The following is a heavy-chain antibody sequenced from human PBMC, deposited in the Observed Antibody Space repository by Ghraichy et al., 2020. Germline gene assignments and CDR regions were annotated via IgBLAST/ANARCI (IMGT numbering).Heavy chain of an antibody. CDR1: GYTFTNYG. CDR3: ARSGEADSGNYYWFDP. CDR2: ITSYGNT. Sequence: ASVKVSCKASGYTFTNYGISWVRQAPGQGLEWMGWITSYGNTEFAQTLQGRVTMTIDTFTSTAYMELRSLRSDDTAVYYCARSGEADSGNYYWFDPWGQGTLVTVSS. V-gene: IGHV1-18*01. J-gene: IGHJ5*02. D-gene: IGHD2-15*01.